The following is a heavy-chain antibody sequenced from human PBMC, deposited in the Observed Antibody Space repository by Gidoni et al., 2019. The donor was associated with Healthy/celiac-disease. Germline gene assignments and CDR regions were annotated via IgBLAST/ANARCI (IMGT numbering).Heavy chain of an antibody. D-gene: IGHD3-9*01. Sequence: QLQLQESGPGLVKPSETLSLTCTVSGGSISSSSYYWGWIRQPPGKGLEWIGSIYYSGSTYYNPSLKSRVTISVDTSKNQFSLKLSSVTAADTAVYYCARVPSPGRYFGWYYFDYWGQGTLVTVSS. CDR1: GGSISSSSYY. V-gene: IGHV4-39*01. CDR3: ARVPSPGRYFGWYYFDY. CDR2: IYYSGST. J-gene: IGHJ4*02.